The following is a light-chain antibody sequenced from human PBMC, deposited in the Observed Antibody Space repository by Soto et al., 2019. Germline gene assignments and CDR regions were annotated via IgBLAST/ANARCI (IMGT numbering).Light chain of an antibody. CDR2: AAS. Sequence: DIQMTQSPSSLPASVGDRITMTCRASQTITTFLNWYQLKPGTPPKLLIYAASRLQSGVPSRFSGTGSGTDFDLTISSLEPEDFATCYCQQSSRTSSGTCCGGTKVEMK. V-gene: IGKV1-39*01. J-gene: IGKJ4*01. CDR1: QTITTF. CDR3: QQSSRTSSGT.